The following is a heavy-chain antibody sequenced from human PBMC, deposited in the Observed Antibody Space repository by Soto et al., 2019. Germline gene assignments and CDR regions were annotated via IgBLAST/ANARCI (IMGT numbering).Heavy chain of an antibody. CDR2: IYYSGNT. CDR1: SASLSSSSYY. J-gene: IGHJ4*02. V-gene: IGHV4-39*01. Sequence: SETLSLTCSVSSASLSSSSYYWSWIRQPPGRGPEWIGSIYYSGNTYYKPSLKSRVSISIDTSRNQFSLKLTSVTAADTGVYYCASSSPFHYRGPGILVT. CDR3: ASSSPFHY. D-gene: IGHD6-6*01.